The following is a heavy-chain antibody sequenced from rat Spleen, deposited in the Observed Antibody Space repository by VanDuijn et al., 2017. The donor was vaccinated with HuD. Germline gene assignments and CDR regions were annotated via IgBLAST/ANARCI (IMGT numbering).Heavy chain of an antibody. D-gene: IGHD1-11*01. V-gene: IGHV1-47*01. CDR2: INPGNGGT. J-gene: IGHJ2*01. CDR1: GYTFTDNH. Sequence: QVQLQQSGAELVKPGTSVKLSCKASGYTFTDNHMNWIKQTTGQGLEWIGIINPGNGGTNYNVKFKGKATLTVDKSSSTAFMQLSSLTPEDSAVYYCARLHYGGYSELGYFDYWGQGVMVTVSS. CDR3: ARLHYGGYSELGYFDY.